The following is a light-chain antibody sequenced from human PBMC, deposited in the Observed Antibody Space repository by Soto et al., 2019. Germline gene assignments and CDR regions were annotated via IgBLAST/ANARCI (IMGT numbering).Light chain of an antibody. J-gene: IGKJ5*01. V-gene: IGKV1-8*01. Sequence: AIRMTQSPSSLSASTGDRVTITCRASQGISSYLAWYQQKPGKAPKLLIYAASTLQSGVPSRFSGSGSGTDFTLTISCLQSEDFATYYCHQRNQFGQGTRLE. CDR1: QGISSY. CDR2: AAS. CDR3: HQRNQ.